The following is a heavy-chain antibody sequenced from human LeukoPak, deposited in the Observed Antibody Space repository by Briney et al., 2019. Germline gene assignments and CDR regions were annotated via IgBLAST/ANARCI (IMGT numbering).Heavy chain of an antibody. CDR2: ITGSGGGT. V-gene: IGHV3-23*01. J-gene: IGHJ4*02. CDR3: AKRHYYDSSGYSNFDY. D-gene: IGHD3-22*01. CDR1: GFTFSRYA. Sequence: GGSLRLSCAASGFTFSRYAMSWVRQAPGKGLEWVSVITGSGGGTYYADSVKGRFTISRDNSENTLYLQMDSLRAEDTAVYYCAKRHYYDSSGYSNFDYWGQGTLVTVSS.